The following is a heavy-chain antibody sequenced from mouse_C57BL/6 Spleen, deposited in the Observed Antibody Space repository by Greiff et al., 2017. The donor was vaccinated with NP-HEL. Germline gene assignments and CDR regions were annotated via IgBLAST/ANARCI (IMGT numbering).Heavy chain of an antibody. D-gene: IGHD2-3*01. CDR3: ARDRWLLDY. J-gene: IGHJ2*01. CDR2: ISDGGSYT. CDR1: GFTFSSYA. V-gene: IGHV5-4*01. Sequence: EVQVVESGGGLVKPGGSLKLSCAASGFTFSSYAMSWVRQTPEKRLEWVATISDGGSYTYYPDNVKGRFTISRDNAKNNLYLQMSHLKSEDTAMYYCARDRWLLDYWGQGTTLTVSS.